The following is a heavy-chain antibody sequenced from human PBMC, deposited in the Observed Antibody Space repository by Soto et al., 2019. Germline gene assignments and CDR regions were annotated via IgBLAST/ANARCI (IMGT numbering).Heavy chain of an antibody. CDR3: ARAAPGYYGSGSYSRGMDV. V-gene: IGHV3-21*01. CDR1: GFTFSSYS. Sequence: PGGSLRLSCAASGFTFSSYSMNWVRQAPGKGLEWVSSISSSSSYIYYADSVKGRFTISRDNAKNSLYLQMNSLRAEDTAVYYCARAAPGYYGSGSYSRGMDVWGQGTTVTVSS. D-gene: IGHD3-10*01. CDR2: ISSSSSYI. J-gene: IGHJ6*02.